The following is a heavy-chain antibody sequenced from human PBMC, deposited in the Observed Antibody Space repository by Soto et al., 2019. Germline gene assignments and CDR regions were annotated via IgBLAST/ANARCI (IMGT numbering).Heavy chain of an antibody. J-gene: IGHJ3*02. CDR1: GGSISSSSYY. D-gene: IGHD6-25*01. CDR2: IYYSGST. Sequence: QLQLQESGPGMVKPSETLSLTCTVSGGSISSSSYYWGWIRQPPGKGVEWIGSIYYSGSTYYNPSLKSRVTISVDTSKNQFSLKLSSVTAADTAVYYCARHARSGDAFDIWGQGTMVTVSS. V-gene: IGHV4-39*01. CDR3: ARHARSGDAFDI.